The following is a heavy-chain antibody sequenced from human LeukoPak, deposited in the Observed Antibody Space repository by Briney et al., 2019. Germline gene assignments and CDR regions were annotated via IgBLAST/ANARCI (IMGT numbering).Heavy chain of an antibody. CDR2: ISYDGGNK. CDR1: GFTFSRYG. V-gene: IGHV3-30*18. D-gene: IGHD3-10*01. CDR3: VKDLAGTYSFDY. Sequence: GGSLRLSCAASGFTFSRYGMHWVRQASGKGLEWVALISYDGGNKYYADSVKGRFTISRDNSKNTLFLQVSSLRVEDTAVYYCVKDLAGTYSFDYWGQGTLVTVSS. J-gene: IGHJ4*02.